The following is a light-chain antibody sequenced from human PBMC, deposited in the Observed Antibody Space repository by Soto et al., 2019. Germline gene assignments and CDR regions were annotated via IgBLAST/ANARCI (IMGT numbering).Light chain of an antibody. Sequence: EIVIAQSPATLSVSPGEGATLPCRASQSVSGNLAWYQQRPGQATRLLIYGASTRANGIPARFSGSASGTEFTLTIRSLQSEDFAAYDCQQYNNWPSITFGQGTRLEIK. J-gene: IGKJ5*01. CDR2: GAS. CDR1: QSVSGN. CDR3: QQYNNWPSIT. V-gene: IGKV3D-15*01.